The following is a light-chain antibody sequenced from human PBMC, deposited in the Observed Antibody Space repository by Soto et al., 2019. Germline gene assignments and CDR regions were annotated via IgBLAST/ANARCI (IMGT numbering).Light chain of an antibody. CDR2: AAS. CDR1: ERINTY. V-gene: IGKV1-12*01. CDR3: QQANSPPLT. J-gene: IGKJ4*01. Sequence: DIQMTQSPSSVSASVGDRVTITRRASERINTYLAWYQQQPGKAPKLLIYAASSLQSGVPSRFSGSGSGTEFTLTISNLQPEDFATYYCQQANSPPLTFGGGTKV.